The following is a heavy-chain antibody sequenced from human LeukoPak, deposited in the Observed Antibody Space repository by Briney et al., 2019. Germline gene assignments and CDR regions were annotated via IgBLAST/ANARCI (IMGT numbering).Heavy chain of an antibody. J-gene: IGHJ4*02. CDR2: INHSGST. CDR1: GGSFSGYY. D-gene: IGHD3-10*01. V-gene: IGHV4-34*01. CDR3: AREQRITMVRGVISFDY. Sequence: SETLSLTCAVYGGSFSGYYWRWIRQPPGKGLEWIGEINHSGSTNYNPSLKSRVTISVDTSKNQFSLKLSSVTAADTAVYYCAREQRITMVRGVISFDYWGQGTLVTVSS.